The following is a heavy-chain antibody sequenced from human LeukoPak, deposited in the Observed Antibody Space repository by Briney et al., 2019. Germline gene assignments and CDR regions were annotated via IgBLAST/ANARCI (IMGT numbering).Heavy chain of an antibody. CDR1: GFTFSCYW. J-gene: IGHJ4*02. CDR2: VKGDGSRA. V-gene: IGHV3-74*01. D-gene: IGHD3-9*01. Sequence: PGGSLRLSCAASGFTFSCYWMHWVRQSPGKGLEWVGQVKGDGSRANYADSVKGRFTISRDNAKNTVYLQLNSLRAEDTAVYYCARDGYLDPVIAYLDYWGQGTPVNVSS. CDR3: ARDGYLDPVIAYLDY.